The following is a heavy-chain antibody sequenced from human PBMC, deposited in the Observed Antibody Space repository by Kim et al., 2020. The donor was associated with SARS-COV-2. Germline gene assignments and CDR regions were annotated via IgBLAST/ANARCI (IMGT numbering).Heavy chain of an antibody. CDR1: GFTVSSNY. Sequence: GWSLRLSCAASGFTVSSNYMSWVRQAPGKGLEWVSVIYSGGSTYYADSVKGRFTISRDNSKNTLYLQMNSLRAEDTAVYYCARDLKGMGGYESYWGQGTLVTVSS. CDR3: ARDLKGMGGYESY. J-gene: IGHJ4*02. V-gene: IGHV3-53*01. D-gene: IGHD5-12*01. CDR2: IYSGGST.